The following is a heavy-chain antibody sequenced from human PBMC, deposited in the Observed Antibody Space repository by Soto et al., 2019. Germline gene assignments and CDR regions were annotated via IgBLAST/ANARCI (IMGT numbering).Heavy chain of an antibody. CDR2: ISYDGSNK. J-gene: IGHJ4*02. Sequence: EGSLRLSCAASGFTFSSYAMHWVRQAPGKGLEWVAVISYDGSNKYYADSVKGRFTISRDNSKNTLYLQMNSLRAEDTAVYYCARDPSPPPHSSSSIDRYFDYWGQGTLVTVSS. D-gene: IGHD6-6*01. V-gene: IGHV3-30-3*01. CDR3: ARDPSPPPHSSSSIDRYFDY. CDR1: GFTFSSYA.